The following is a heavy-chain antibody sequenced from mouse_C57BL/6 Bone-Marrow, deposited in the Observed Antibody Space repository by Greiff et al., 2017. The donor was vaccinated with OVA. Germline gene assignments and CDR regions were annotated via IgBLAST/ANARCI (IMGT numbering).Heavy chain of an antibody. D-gene: IGHD2-1*01. CDR2: IHPNSGST. CDR1: GYTFTSYW. J-gene: IGHJ1*03. Sequence: QVQLQQPGAELVKPGASVKLSCKASGYTFTSYWMHWVKQRPGQGLEWIGMIHPNSGSTNYNEKFKSKATLTVDKSSSTAYMQLSSLTSEDSAVYYCARWDGNYGRYFDVWGTGTTVTVSS. V-gene: IGHV1-64*01. CDR3: ARWDGNYGRYFDV.